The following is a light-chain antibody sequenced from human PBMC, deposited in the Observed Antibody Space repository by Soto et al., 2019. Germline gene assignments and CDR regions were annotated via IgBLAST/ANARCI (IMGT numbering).Light chain of an antibody. CDR2: DVS. CDR1: SSDVGGYNY. V-gene: IGLV2-14*03. CDR3: SSYTTSNTRQIV. J-gene: IGLJ1*01. Sequence: QSVLTQPASVSGSPGQSITISCTETSSDVGGYNYVSWYQHHPGKAPKLMIFDVSNRPSGVSNRFSGSKSGNTASLTISGLQPEDEADYYCSSYTTSNTRQIVFGTGTKVTVL.